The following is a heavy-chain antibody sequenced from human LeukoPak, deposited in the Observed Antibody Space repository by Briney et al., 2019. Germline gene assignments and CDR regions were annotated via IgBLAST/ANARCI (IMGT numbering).Heavy chain of an antibody. Sequence: SETLSLTCTVSGGSISSYYWSWIRQPSGKGLEWIGYIYYSGSTNYNPSLKSRVTISVDTSKNQFSLKLSSVTAADTAVYYCAREGNGYFDYWGQGTLVTVSS. J-gene: IGHJ4*03. CDR2: IYYSGST. V-gene: IGHV4-59*01. CDR1: GGSISSYY. CDR3: AREGNGYFDY. D-gene: IGHD3-10*01.